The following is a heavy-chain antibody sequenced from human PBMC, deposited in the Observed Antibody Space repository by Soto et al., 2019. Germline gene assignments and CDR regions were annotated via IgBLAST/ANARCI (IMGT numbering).Heavy chain of an antibody. CDR2: ISAYNGNT. CDR3: ARRSDCSSTSCYGHWFDP. J-gene: IGHJ5*02. Sequence: ASVKVSCKASGYTFTSYGISWVRQAPGQGLEWMGWISAYNGNTNYAQKLQGRVTMTTETSTSTAYMELRSLRSDDTAVYYCARRSDCSSTSCYGHWFDPWGQGTLVTVSS. D-gene: IGHD2-2*01. V-gene: IGHV1-18*01. CDR1: GYTFTSYG.